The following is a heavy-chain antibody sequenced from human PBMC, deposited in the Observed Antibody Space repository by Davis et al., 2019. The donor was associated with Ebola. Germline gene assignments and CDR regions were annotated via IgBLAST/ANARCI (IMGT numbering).Heavy chain of an antibody. V-gene: IGHV4-31*03. CDR3: ARDLRYDSSGYDYYFYMDV. Sequence: PSETLSPTCTVSGGSISRGGSYWSWVRQVPGKGLEWIGYIYYSGSTYYKPSRKSRVTISLDTSKNQFSLNLYSVTAAETAVYYCARDLRYDSSGYDYYFYMDVWGKGTTVTVSS. CDR1: GGSISRGGSY. D-gene: IGHD3-22*01. CDR2: IYYSGST. J-gene: IGHJ6*03.